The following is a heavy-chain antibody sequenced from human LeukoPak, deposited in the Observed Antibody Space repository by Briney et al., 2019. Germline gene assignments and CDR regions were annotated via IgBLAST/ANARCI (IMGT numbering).Heavy chain of an antibody. V-gene: IGHV1-69*13. CDR2: IIPIFGTA. CDR3: ASEWQPDAFDI. D-gene: IGHD5-12*01. Sequence: SVKVSCKASGYTFTSYGISWVRQAPGQGLEWMGGIIPIFGTANYAQKFQGRVTITADESTSTAYMELSSLRSEDTAVYYCASEWQPDAFDIWGQGTMVTVSS. CDR1: GYTFTSYG. J-gene: IGHJ3*02.